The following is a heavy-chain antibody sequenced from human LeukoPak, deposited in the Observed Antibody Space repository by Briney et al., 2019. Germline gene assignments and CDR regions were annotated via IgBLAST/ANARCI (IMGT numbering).Heavy chain of an antibody. J-gene: IGHJ5*02. V-gene: IGHV3-21*01. CDR1: GFTFCTYS. CDR2: ISGSSSYI. CDR3: ARGQSYGWFDP. Sequence: PGGSLRLSCAASGFTFCTYSMNWVRQAPGKGLEWVSSISGSSSYIYYADSVKGRFTISRDSAQNSLYLQMNSLRAEDTAVYYCARGQSYGWFDPWGQGTLVTVSS. D-gene: IGHD5-18*01.